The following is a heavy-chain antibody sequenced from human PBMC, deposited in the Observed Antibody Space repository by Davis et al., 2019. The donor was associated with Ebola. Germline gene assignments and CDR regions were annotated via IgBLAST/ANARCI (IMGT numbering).Heavy chain of an antibody. CDR1: GFKFGDHG. V-gene: IGHV3-9*01. CDR2: ISWNNYVV. CDR3: TKAILGYRDGLYFDH. D-gene: IGHD5-18*01. J-gene: IGHJ4*02. Sequence: PGGSLRLSCAASGFKFGDHGMHWVRQAPGKGLEWVAGISWNNYVVGYGHSVEGRFTISRDNAKNLLYLDMDNLRPDDTAFYYCTKAILGYRDGLYFDHWGQGVLVTVSS.